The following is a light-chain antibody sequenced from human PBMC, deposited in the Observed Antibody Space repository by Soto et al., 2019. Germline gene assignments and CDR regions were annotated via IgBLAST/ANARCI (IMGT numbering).Light chain of an antibody. CDR2: GAS. CDR1: QSVSSSY. Sequence: EIVLTQSPGTLSLSPGERATLSCSASQSVSSSYLAWYQQKPGQAPRLLIYGASSRSTGIPARFSGSGSGTDFTLTISRLEPEDFAVYYCQQYGSSPPITFGQGTRLEIK. V-gene: IGKV3-20*01. CDR3: QQYGSSPPIT. J-gene: IGKJ5*01.